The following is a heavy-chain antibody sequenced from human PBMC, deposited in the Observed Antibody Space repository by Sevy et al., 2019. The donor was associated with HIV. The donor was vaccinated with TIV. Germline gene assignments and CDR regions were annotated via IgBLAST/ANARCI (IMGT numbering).Heavy chain of an antibody. D-gene: IGHD3-3*01. Sequence: ASVKVSCKASGYTFTGYYMHWVRQAPGQGLEWMGWINPNSGGTNYAQKFQGRVTMTRDTSISTAYMELSRLRSDDTAVYYCAREGITIFGVVIRPYYYYGMDVWGLGTTVTVSS. CDR1: GYTFTGYY. V-gene: IGHV1-2*02. CDR3: AREGITIFGVVIRPYYYYGMDV. J-gene: IGHJ6*02. CDR2: INPNSGGT.